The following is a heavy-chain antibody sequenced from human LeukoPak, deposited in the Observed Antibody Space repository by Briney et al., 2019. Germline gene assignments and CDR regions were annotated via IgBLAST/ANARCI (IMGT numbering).Heavy chain of an antibody. J-gene: IGHJ5*02. Sequence: ASVTVSCKASGYTSTGYYMHWVRQAPGQGLEWMGWINPNSGGTNYAQKFQGRVTMTRDTSISTAYMELSRLRSDDTAVYYCASKVVAAKGRWFDPWGQGTLVTVSS. D-gene: IGHD2-15*01. CDR1: GYTSTGYY. V-gene: IGHV1-2*02. CDR3: ASKVVAAKGRWFDP. CDR2: INPNSGGT.